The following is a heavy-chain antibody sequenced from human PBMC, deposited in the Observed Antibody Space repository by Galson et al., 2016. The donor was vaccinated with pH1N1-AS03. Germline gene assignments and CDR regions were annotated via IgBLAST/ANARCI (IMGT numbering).Heavy chain of an antibody. D-gene: IGHD3-10*01. CDR2: IIIGRGLPP. CDR1: RGSFGGAY. Sequence: SETLSLTCTVSRGSFGGAYWTWIRQPPGKGLEWIGEIIIGRGLPPTYTPSLKRRVTISIDTFRGELSLKLRSVTAADTGVYYCARRPTGIDYWGQGVQVTVSS. CDR3: ARRPTGIDY. J-gene: IGHJ4*02. V-gene: IGHV4-34*12.